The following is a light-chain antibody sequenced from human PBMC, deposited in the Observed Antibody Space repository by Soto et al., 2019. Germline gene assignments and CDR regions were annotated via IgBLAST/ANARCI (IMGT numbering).Light chain of an antibody. Sequence: QSVLTQPASVSGSPGQSITISCTGTSSDIGRYDYVSWYQQFPGKAPKLMIYRVINRPSGVSDRFSGSKSGNSASLSISGLQAEGEGRYFCGSYSSSNTLVFGGGTKLTVL. CDR1: SSDIGRYDY. V-gene: IGLV2-14*03. J-gene: IGLJ3*02. CDR2: RVI. CDR3: GSYSSSNTLV.